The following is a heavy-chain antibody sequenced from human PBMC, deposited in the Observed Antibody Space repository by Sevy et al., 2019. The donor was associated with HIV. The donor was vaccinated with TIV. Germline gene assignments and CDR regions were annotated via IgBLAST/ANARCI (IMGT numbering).Heavy chain of an antibody. CDR1: GYTFTSYY. D-gene: IGHD2-15*01. CDR2: INPSGGST. J-gene: IGHJ4*02. Sequence: ASVKVSCKASGYTFTSYYMHWVRQAPGQGLEWMGIINPSGGSTSYAQKFQGRVTMTRDTSTSTVYMELSSLRSEDTAVYYCARALEVVVAATPFDYWGQGTLVTVSS. CDR3: ARALEVVVAATPFDY. V-gene: IGHV1-46*01.